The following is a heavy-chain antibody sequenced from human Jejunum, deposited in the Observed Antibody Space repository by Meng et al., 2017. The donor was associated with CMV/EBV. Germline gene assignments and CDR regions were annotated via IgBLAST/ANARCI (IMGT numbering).Heavy chain of an antibody. CDR1: GGAFRHFA. CDR3: ARRGNYYGSNWFDP. CDR2: LIPIVDIA. Sequence: KASGGAFRHFAIDWVRPAPGQGLERMGGLIPIVDIANYAQRFQGRVTITADKSTTTAYMELSRLRSEATAVYYCARRGNYYGSNWFDPWGQGTLVTVSS. V-gene: IGHV1-69*10. D-gene: IGHD3-10*01. J-gene: IGHJ5*02.